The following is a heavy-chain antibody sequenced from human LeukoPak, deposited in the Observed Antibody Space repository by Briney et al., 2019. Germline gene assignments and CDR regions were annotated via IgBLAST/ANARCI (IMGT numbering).Heavy chain of an antibody. D-gene: IGHD3-16*01. CDR1: GYTLTELS. Sequence: ASVKASCKVSGYTLTELSMHWVRQAPGKGLEWMGGFDPEDGETIYAQKFQGRVTMTEDTSTDTAYMELSSLRSEDTAVYYCATGTLPRGVNFFDYWGQGTLVTVSS. V-gene: IGHV1-24*01. J-gene: IGHJ4*02. CDR2: FDPEDGET. CDR3: ATGTLPRGVNFFDY.